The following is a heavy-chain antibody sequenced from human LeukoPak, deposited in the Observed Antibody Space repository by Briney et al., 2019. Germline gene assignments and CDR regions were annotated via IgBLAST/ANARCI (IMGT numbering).Heavy chain of an antibody. V-gene: IGHV4-59*12. CDR2: IHYSVST. J-gene: IGHJ4*02. CDR3: ARLGFCSGGRCLNDY. Sequence: SETLSLTCTVSGGAISGYYWNWVRQPPGKGLEWVGHIHYSVSTNYNPSLMSRVTILVDTSKNQFSLELTSVTAADTAVYYCARLGFCSGGRCLNDYWGQGTLVTVSS. D-gene: IGHD2-15*01. CDR1: GGAISGYY.